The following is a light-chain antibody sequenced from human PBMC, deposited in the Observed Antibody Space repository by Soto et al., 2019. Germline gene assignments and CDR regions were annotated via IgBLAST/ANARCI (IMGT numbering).Light chain of an antibody. CDR2: LGS. V-gene: IGKV2-28*01. CDR1: QSLLRSDGYST. CDR3: MQARQAPPT. Sequence: DIVMTQSPVSLPVTPGEPAFISCRSSQSLLRSDGYSTLDWYRQKSGQSPQLLIHLGSMRASGAPDRFSGSGPGTEFTRKSSRVEAEDVEVNIWMQARQAPPTFGGGTKVELK. J-gene: IGKJ4*01.